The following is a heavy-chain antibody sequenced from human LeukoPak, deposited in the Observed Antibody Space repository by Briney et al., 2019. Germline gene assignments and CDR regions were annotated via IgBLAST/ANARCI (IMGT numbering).Heavy chain of an antibody. CDR3: ARGGEQWLSSFDY. D-gene: IGHD6-19*01. CDR1: GYRFTTYW. V-gene: IGHV5-51*01. J-gene: IGHJ4*02. CDR2: IYPGDSGT. Sequence: GESLKISCKGSGYRFTTYWIGWVRQMPGKGLEWMGIIYPGDSGTRYSPSFQGQVTISVDKSISTAYLQWSSLKASDSAMYYCARGGEQWLSSFDYWGQGTLVTVSS.